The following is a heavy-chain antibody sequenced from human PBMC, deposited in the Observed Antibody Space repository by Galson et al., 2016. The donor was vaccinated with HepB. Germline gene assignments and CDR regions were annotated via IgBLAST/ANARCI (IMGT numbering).Heavy chain of an antibody. CDR2: IFPDDSDT. D-gene: IGHD1-26*01. CDR3: EIVTPRDMPYHYYYMDV. J-gene: IGHJ6*03. V-gene: IGHV5-51*01. CDR1: GYRFTTYW. Sequence: QSGAEVKEPGESLKISCKASGYRFTTYWIGWVRQMPGKGLEWMGIIFPDDSDTRYSPSFRGQVTSSADKSISTAYLQWRSLEASDTAMYYCEIVTPRDMPYHYYYMDVWGKGTTVTVSS.